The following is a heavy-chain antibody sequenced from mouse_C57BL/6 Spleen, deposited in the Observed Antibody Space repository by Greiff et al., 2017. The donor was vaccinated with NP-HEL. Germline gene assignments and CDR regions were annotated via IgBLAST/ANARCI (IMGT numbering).Heavy chain of an antibody. D-gene: IGHD1-1*01. CDR1: GYTFTDYN. V-gene: IGHV1-22*01. Sequence: VHVKQSGPELVKPGASVKMSCKASGYTFTDYNMHWVKQSHGKSLEWIGYINPNNGGTSYNQKFKGKATLTVNKSSSTAYMELRSLTSEDSAVYYCTNYYGSSFLGYFDVWGTGTTVTVSS. J-gene: IGHJ1*03. CDR3: TNYYGSSFLGYFDV. CDR2: INPNNGGT.